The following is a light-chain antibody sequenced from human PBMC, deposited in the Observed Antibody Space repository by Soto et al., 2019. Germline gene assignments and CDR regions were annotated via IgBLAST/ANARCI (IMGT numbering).Light chain of an antibody. J-gene: IGKJ1*01. Sequence: DIQMTQSPSTLPASVGDRVTITCRASQSVNNWLAWYQQTPGKAPRLLIYDASKLESGVPARFSGSGSGTEFTLTISSLQPEDFASYYCHQYYTYWTFAQGTKVDI. CDR3: HQYYTYWT. CDR2: DAS. V-gene: IGKV1-5*01. CDR1: QSVNNW.